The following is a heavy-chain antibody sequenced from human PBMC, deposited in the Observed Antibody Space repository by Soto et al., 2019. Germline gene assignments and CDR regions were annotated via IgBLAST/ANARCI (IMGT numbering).Heavy chain of an antibody. V-gene: IGHV3-11*01. J-gene: IGHJ4*01. D-gene: IGHD1-1*01. CDR2: ISSRGDTI. Sequence: PVGSLRLSCAVSGFTFSDYYMSWVRQAPGKGLEWVSYISSRGDTIHYADSVKGRFTMSRDNAKNSLYLQMNSLRAVDTAVYYCARKTGTVDYWGHGTLVTVSS. CDR1: GFTFSDYY. CDR3: ARKTGTVDY.